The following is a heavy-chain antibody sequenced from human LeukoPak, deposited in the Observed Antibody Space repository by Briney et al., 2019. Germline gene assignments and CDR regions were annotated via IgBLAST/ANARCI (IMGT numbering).Heavy chain of an antibody. V-gene: IGHV4-4*07. CDR1: GGSISSYY. CDR3: AREGGFYRPLDY. CDR2: IYTSGST. J-gene: IGHJ4*02. D-gene: IGHD2/OR15-2a*01. Sequence: SETLFLTCTVSGGSISSYYWSWIRQPAGKGLEWVGRIYTSGSTNYNPSLKSRVTMSVDTSKNEFSLKLTSVTAADTAVYYCAREGGFYRPLDYSGPGTLVIVSA.